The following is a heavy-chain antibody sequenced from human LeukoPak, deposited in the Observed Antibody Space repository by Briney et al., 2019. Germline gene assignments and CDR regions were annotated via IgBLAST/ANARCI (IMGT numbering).Heavy chain of an antibody. CDR2: ISRNSDSI. CDR3: VKGSGSYEYYYYMDV. V-gene: IGHV3-9*01. Sequence: GGSLRLSCAASGFTFDDYAMHWVRHVPGKGLEWVSGISRNSDSIGYADSVKGRLTISRDNAKSSLYLQMNSLRAEDTALYYCVKGSGSYEYYYYMDVWGKGTTVTVSS. CDR1: GFTFDDYA. D-gene: IGHD3-10*01. J-gene: IGHJ6*03.